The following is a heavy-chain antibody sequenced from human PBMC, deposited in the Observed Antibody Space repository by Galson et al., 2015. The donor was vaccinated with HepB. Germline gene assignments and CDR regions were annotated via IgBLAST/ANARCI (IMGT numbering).Heavy chain of an antibody. V-gene: IGHV3-11*03. CDR1: GFTYSDYY. CDR3: VAGTREPVH. J-gene: IGHJ4*02. Sequence: SLRLSCAASGFTYSDYYMSWIRQAPGKGLEWVSYISSSSSYANYADSVKGRFTISRDNAKNSLYLQMSSLRAEDTALYYCVAGTREPVHWDQGTLVTVSS. D-gene: IGHD1-26*01. CDR2: ISSSSSYA.